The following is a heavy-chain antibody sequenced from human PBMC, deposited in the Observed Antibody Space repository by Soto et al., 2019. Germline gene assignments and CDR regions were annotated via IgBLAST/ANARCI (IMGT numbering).Heavy chain of an antibody. V-gene: IGHV3-48*03. Sequence: GSLRLSCSASGFSFSNYEMIWVRQAPGKGLEWVSYISGSGYTIHYADSVKGRFTISRDNAKNSLYLQMSSLRAEDKAIYYCARVSQSFIEYFQHWGQGTMVTVSS. CDR1: GFSFSNYE. J-gene: IGHJ1*01. CDR3: ARVSQSFIEYFQH. D-gene: IGHD3-16*02. CDR2: ISGSGYTI.